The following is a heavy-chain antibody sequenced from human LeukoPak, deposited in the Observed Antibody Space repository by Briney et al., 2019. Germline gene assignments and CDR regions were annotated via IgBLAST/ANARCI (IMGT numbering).Heavy chain of an antibody. J-gene: IGHJ6*02. CDR3: ARYKSRRGYSYGLWRYYYYGMDV. D-gene: IGHD5-18*01. CDR2: ISSSGSTI. Sequence: GGSLRLSCAASGFTFSSYEMNWVRQAPGKGLEWVSYISSSGSTIYYADSVKGRLTISRDNAKNSVYLQMVSLRAEDTAVYYCARYKSRRGYSYGLWRYYYYGMDVWGQGTTVTVSS. V-gene: IGHV3-48*03. CDR1: GFTFSSYE.